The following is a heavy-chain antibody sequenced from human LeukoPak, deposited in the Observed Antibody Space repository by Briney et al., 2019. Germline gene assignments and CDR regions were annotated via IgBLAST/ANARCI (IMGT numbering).Heavy chain of an antibody. Sequence: PGGSLRLSCAASGFTFSSYWMHWVRQVPGKGLMWVSRIDTGGSGTRYADSVKGRFTISRDNSKNTLYLQMNSLRAEDTAVYYCAKDPDGDYSGWFDPWGQGTLVTVSS. D-gene: IGHD4-17*01. V-gene: IGHV3-74*01. CDR3: AKDPDGDYSGWFDP. CDR1: GFTFSSYW. J-gene: IGHJ5*02. CDR2: IDTGGSGT.